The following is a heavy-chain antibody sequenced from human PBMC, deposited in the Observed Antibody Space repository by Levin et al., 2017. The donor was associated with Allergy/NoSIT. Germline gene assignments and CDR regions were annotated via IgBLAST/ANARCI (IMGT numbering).Heavy chain of an antibody. CDR1: GYSFTSYW. D-gene: IGHD3-10*01. V-gene: IGHV5-51*01. Sequence: GESLKISCQGSGYSFTSYWIGWVRQMPGKGLEWMGIIYPGDSDTRYSPSFQGQVTISADKSISTAYLQWSSLKASDTAMYYCARRRVYGSGSYFAFDIWGQGTMVTVSS. J-gene: IGHJ3*02. CDR3: ARRRVYGSGSYFAFDI. CDR2: IYPGDSDT.